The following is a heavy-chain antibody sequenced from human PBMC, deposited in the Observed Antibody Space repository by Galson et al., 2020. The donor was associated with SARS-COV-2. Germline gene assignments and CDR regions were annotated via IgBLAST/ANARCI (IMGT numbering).Heavy chain of an antibody. V-gene: IGHV4-59*13. Sequence: SETLSLTCTVSGGSISSYYWSWIRQPPGKGLEWIGSIYYRGSTNYNTSLKSRVTISVDTSKNQFSLKLSSVTAADTAVYYCARDLGSPPYYYYGMDVWGQGTTVTVSS. D-gene: IGHD2-15*01. J-gene: IGHJ6*02. CDR3: ARDLGSPPYYYYGMDV. CDR2: IYYRGST. CDR1: GGSISSYY.